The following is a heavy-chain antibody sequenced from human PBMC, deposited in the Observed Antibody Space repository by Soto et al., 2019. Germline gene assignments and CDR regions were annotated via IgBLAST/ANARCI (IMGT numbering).Heavy chain of an antibody. V-gene: IGHV3-21*01. J-gene: IGHJ6*02. CDR3: ASDTAAAGDYYGMDV. CDR1: GFTFSSYS. Sequence: PGGSLRLPCAASGFTFSSYSMNWVRQAPGKGLEWVSSISSSSSYIYYADSVKGRFTISRDNAKNSLYLQMNSLRAEDTAVYYCASDTAAAGDYYGMDVWGQGTTVTVSS. CDR2: ISSSSSYI. D-gene: IGHD6-13*01.